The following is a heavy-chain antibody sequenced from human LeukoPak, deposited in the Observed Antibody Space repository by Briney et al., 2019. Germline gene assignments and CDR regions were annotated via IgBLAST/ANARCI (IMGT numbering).Heavy chain of an antibody. CDR2: IYYSGST. CDR1: GFTFSNCA. D-gene: IGHD3-22*01. CDR3: ARQRGYYYDSSGYYFDY. Sequence: PGGSLRLSCAASGFTFSNCAMSWVRQAPGKGLEWIGSIYYSGSTYYNPSLKSRVTISVDTSKNQFSLKLSSVTAADTAVYYCARQRGYYYDSSGYYFDYWGQGTLVTVSS. V-gene: IGHV4-39*01. J-gene: IGHJ4*02.